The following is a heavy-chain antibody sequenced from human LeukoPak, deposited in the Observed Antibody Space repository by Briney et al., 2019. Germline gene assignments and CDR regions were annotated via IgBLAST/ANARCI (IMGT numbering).Heavy chain of an antibody. CDR2: ISGYNCNT. CDR3: ARGTSTIVRGVHAY. CDR1: GYTFTSYG. Sequence: GASVKVSCKASGYTFTSYGISWVRQAPGQGLEWMGCISGYNCNTNYAQKLQGRVTMTTDTSTSTTYMELRSLRSDATAVSYCARGTSTIVRGVHAYWGQGTLVTVSS. V-gene: IGHV1-18*01. D-gene: IGHD3-10*01. J-gene: IGHJ4*02.